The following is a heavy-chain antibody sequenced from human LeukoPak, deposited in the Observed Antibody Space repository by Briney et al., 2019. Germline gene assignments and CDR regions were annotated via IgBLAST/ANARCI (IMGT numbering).Heavy chain of an antibody. CDR3: ARNQVLPFDVFNL. V-gene: IGHV4-59*08. CDR2: IYYSGST. CDR1: GGLISSYY. J-gene: IGHJ3*01. Sequence: SETLSLTCTVSGGLISSYYWRWIRQLPGKGLEWIGYIYYSGSTDYNSSLKSRVTMSIDTSKDQFYLKLSSATAADTAVYYCARNQVLPFDVFNLWGQGTMVTVSS. D-gene: IGHD1-14*01.